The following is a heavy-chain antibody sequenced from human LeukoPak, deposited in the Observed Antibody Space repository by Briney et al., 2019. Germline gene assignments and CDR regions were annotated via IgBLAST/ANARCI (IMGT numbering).Heavy chain of an antibody. CDR2: ISGSGGST. Sequence: GGSLRLSCAASGLTFSSYAMSWVRQAPGKGLEWVSAISGSGGSTYYADSVKGRFTISRDNSKNTLYLQMNSLRAEDTAVYYCAKDSHSGYYDSSGYYPPLGYWGQGTLVTVSS. CDR1: GLTFSSYA. V-gene: IGHV3-23*01. J-gene: IGHJ4*02. CDR3: AKDSHSGYYDSSGYYPPLGY. D-gene: IGHD3-22*01.